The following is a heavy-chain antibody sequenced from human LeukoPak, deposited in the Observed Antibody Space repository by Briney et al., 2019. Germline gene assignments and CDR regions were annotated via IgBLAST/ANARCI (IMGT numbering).Heavy chain of an antibody. CDR1: GFTFSSYA. CDR3: ARDRKGAGGYQPGAFDI. J-gene: IGHJ3*02. D-gene: IGHD1-26*01. Sequence: GSLRLSCAASGFTFSSYAMHWVRQAPGKGLEWVAVISYDGSNKYYADSVKGRFTISRDNSKNTLYLQMNSLRAEDTAVYYCARDRKGAGGYQPGAFDIWGQGTMVTVSS. CDR2: ISYDGSNK. V-gene: IGHV3-30*04.